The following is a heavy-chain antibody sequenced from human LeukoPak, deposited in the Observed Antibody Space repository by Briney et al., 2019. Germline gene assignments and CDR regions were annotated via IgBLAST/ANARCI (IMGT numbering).Heavy chain of an antibody. CDR3: AREGCIVGSCYLYWFDP. CDR2: ISSSGSTI. Sequence: GGSLRLSCAASGFTFSDYYMSWVRQAPGKGLEWVSYISSSGSTIYYADSVKGRFTITRDNANNSLYLQMNSLRAEDTAVYYCAREGCIVGSCYLYWFDPWGQGTLVTVSS. J-gene: IGHJ5*02. CDR1: GFTFSDYY. D-gene: IGHD2-15*01. V-gene: IGHV3-11*04.